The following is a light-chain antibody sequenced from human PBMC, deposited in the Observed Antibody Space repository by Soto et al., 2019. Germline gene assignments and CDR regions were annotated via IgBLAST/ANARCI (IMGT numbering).Light chain of an antibody. Sequence: DIVLTQSPGTLSLSPGERATLSCWASQSVSSNYLAWYQQKPGQAPRLLIYGASNRATAIPDRFSGSGSGTDFTLTISRLEPDDFAVYYCQYYGSSPLTFGGGTKVDIK. V-gene: IGKV3-20*01. CDR3: QYYGSSPLT. CDR1: QSVSSNY. CDR2: GAS. J-gene: IGKJ4*01.